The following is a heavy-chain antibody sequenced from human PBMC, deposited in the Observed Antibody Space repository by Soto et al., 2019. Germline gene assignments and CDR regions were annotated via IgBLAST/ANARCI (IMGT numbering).Heavy chain of an antibody. D-gene: IGHD5-12*01. V-gene: IGHV4-59*12. CDR3: AKVLTRRYSNSAFDY. Sequence: PSEPLSLTCTVSGGSITNYYWTWIRQTPGKGLEWIGYVYYTGSTNYNPSLKSRVHISIDTSKNDFYLNLTSVTAAEKAIYYGAKVLTRRYSNSAFDYWCQGTMGTVCS. CDR2: VYYTGST. CDR1: GGSITNYY. J-gene: IGHJ4*02.